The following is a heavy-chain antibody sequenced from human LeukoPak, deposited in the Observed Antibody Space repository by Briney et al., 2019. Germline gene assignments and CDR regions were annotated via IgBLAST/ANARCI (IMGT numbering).Heavy chain of an antibody. CDR1: GFTFSSHG. V-gene: IGHV3-30*02. CDR2: IRHDGSYQ. CDR3: AKNRDSSDYPRDFDF. Sequence: GGSLRLSCGAFGFTFSSHGMHWVRQTPGKGLEWVAFIRHDGSYQQYVDSVKGRFTVSRDNSKDMVYLQMNSLRTEDTAVYYCAKNRDSSDYPRDFDFWGQGTLVTVSS. J-gene: IGHJ4*02. D-gene: IGHD3-22*01.